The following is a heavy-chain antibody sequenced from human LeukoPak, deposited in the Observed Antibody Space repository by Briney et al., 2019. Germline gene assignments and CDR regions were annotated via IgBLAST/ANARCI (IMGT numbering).Heavy chain of an antibody. CDR2: ISYDGSNK. CDR1: GFTFSSYG. J-gene: IGHJ5*02. D-gene: IGHD1-7*01. CDR3: ANGGTRYNWNYGWFDP. Sequence: GGSLRLSCAASGFTFSSYGMHWVRQAPGKGLEWVAVISYDGSNKYYADSVKGRFTISRDNSKNTLYLQMNSLRAEDTAVYYCANGGTRYNWNYGWFDPWGQGTLVTVSS. V-gene: IGHV3-30*18.